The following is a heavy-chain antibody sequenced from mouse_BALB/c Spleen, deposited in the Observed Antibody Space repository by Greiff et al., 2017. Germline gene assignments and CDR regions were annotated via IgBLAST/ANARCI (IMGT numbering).Heavy chain of an antibody. CDR3: AREKYYYGSSWCAY. Sequence: EVQLVESGGGLVQPGGSLKLSCAASGFTFSSYGMSWVRQTPDKRLELVATINSNGGSTYYPDSVKGRFTISRDNAKNTLYLQMSSLKSEDTAMYYCAREKYYYGSSWCAYWGQGTLVTVSA. CDR1: GFTFSSYG. D-gene: IGHD1-1*01. V-gene: IGHV5-6-3*01. CDR2: INSNGGST. J-gene: IGHJ3*01.